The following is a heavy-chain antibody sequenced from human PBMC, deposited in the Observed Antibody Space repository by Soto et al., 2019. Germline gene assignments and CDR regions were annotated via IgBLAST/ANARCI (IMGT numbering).Heavy chain of an antibody. CDR3: ARDGAARTGDYYYYGMDV. D-gene: IGHD6-6*01. V-gene: IGHV1-46*01. CDR2: INPSGGST. J-gene: IGHJ6*02. Sequence: GASVKVSCKASGYTFTSYYMHWVRQAPGQGLEWMGIINPSGGSTSYAQKFQGRVTMTRDTSTSTVYMELSSLRSEDTAVYYCARDGAARTGDYYYYGMDVWGQGTTVTVSS. CDR1: GYTFTSYY.